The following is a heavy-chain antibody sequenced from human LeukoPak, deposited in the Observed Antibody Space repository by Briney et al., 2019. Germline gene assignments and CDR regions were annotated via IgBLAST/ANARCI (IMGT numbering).Heavy chain of an antibody. CDR2: TGPNTGGT. J-gene: IGHJ6*02. CDR3: ARTSTSGFGEFFDGMDV. V-gene: IGHV1-2*02. CDR1: GYTFTGYF. Sequence: ASVKVSCKASGYTFTGYFIHWVRQAPGQGLEWMGWTGPNTGGTNYAQKFQGRVTMTRDRSTSTAYMEVRRLTSDDTALYYCARTSTSGFGEFFDGMDVWGQGTTVTVSS. D-gene: IGHD3-10*01.